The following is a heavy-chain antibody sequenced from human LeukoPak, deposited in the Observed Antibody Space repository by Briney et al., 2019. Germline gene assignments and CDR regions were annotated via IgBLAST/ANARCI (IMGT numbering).Heavy chain of an antibody. Sequence: PSETLSLTCTVSGGSISSYYWGWIRQPPGKGLEWIGSIYYSGSTYYNPSLESRVTISVDTSKDQFSLKLSSVTAADTAVYYCAREDISGSSGLDYWGQGTLVTVSS. CDR2: IYYSGST. J-gene: IGHJ4*02. V-gene: IGHV4-39*07. CDR3: AREDISGSSGLDY. D-gene: IGHD3-10*01. CDR1: GGSISSYY.